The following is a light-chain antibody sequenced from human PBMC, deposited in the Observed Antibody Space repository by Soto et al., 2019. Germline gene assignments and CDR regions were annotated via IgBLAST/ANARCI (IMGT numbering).Light chain of an antibody. V-gene: IGLV1-40*01. CDR2: SNA. J-gene: IGLJ1*01. Sequence: QSVLTQPPSVSEAPGQRVTISCTGTSSDIGAGYDVHWYQQLPGAAPKLLIYSNAIRPSGVPDRFSASKSGTSASLAITGLRAEDEADYYCQSYDSSLNVFGTGTKVTVL. CDR1: SSDIGAGYD. CDR3: QSYDSSLNV.